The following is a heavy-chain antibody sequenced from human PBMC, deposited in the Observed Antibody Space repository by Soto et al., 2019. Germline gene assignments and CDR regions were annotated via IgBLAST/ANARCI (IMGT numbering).Heavy chain of an antibody. V-gene: IGHV1-69*06. CDR2: IIPIFGTA. CDR3: AQYSSSPVYYYYGMDV. J-gene: IGHJ6*02. Sequence: SVKVSCKASGGTFSSYAISWVRQAPGQGLEWMGGIIPIFGTANYAQKFQGRVTITADKSTSTAYMELSSLRSEDTAVYYCAQYSSSPVYYYYGMDVWGQGTTVTVSS. CDR1: GGTFSSYA. D-gene: IGHD6-6*01.